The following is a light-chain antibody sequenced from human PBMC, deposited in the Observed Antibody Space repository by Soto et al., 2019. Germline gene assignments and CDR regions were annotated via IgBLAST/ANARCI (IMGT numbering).Light chain of an antibody. CDR1: QVISTS. CDR3: QKLFDSPIT. J-gene: IGKJ5*01. Sequence: DIPLTQSPTFLSPSLGESVTITCRASQVISTSLAWYQVKPGKAPKLLIYAASTLESGVPSRFSATVSGTEFSLTITSLQPEDFATYYCQKLFDSPITFGQGTRLEIK. V-gene: IGKV1-9*01. CDR2: AAS.